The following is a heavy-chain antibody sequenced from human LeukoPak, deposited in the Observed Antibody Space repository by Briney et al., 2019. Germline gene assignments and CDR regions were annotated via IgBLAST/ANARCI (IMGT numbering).Heavy chain of an antibody. J-gene: IGHJ4*02. V-gene: IGHV1-46*01. CDR1: GGTFSSYA. D-gene: IGHD4-17*01. Sequence: GASVKVSCKASGGTFSSYAISWVRQAPGQGLEWMGIINPSGGSTSYAQKFQGRVTMTRDTSTSTVYMELSSLRSEDTAVYYCARDHVRVTTGPGYFDYWGQGTLVTVSS. CDR3: ARDHVRVTTGPGYFDY. CDR2: INPSGGST.